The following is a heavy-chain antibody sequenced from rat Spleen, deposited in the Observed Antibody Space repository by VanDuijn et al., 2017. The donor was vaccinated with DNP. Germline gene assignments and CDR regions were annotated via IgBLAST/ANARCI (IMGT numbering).Heavy chain of an antibody. V-gene: IGHV5-22*01. CDR3: SKDGSAYFGYTPFEY. J-gene: IGHJ2*01. CDR1: GFTFSDYY. Sequence: EVQLVESGGGLVQPGRSLKLSCAASGFTFSDYYMAWVRQAPKKGLEWVASISYEGSSTYYGDSVKGRFTISRDNAKSSLYLQMDSLRSEETSTYYESKDGSAYFGYTPFEYWGQGVMVTVSS. CDR2: ISYEGSST. D-gene: IGHD1-9*01.